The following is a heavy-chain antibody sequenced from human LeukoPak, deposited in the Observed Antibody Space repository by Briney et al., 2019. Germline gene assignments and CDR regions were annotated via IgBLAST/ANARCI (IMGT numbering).Heavy chain of an antibody. Sequence: ASVKVSCKASGYTFTSYYMHWVRQAPGQGLEWVGIINPSGDPTTYAQKFQGRVTITSDMSTSTVYMELSSLRSEDTAVYYCARSSGYYSSLFYMHVWGKGTTVTVSS. V-gene: IGHV1-46*01. D-gene: IGHD3-22*01. CDR2: INPSGDPT. CDR1: GYTFTSYY. J-gene: IGHJ6*03. CDR3: ARSSGYYSSLFYMHV.